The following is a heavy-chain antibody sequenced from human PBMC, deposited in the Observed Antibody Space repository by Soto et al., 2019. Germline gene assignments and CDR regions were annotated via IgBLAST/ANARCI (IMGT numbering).Heavy chain of an antibody. Sequence: GASVKVSCKASGGAFSDYAFSWVRQAPGQGLEWLGGIMPIFRAPDYAQKFQGRVTITADEFTRTAYMEMNSLRSEDTAVYYCAREGYSSGPHYFDYWGQGTLVTVSS. CDR3: AREGYSSGPHYFDY. CDR1: GGAFSDYA. D-gene: IGHD6-19*01. V-gene: IGHV1-69*13. CDR2: IMPIFRAP. J-gene: IGHJ4*02.